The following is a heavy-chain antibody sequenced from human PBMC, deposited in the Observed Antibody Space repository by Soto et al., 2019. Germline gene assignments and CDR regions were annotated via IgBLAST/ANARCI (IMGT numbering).Heavy chain of an antibody. CDR3: AKDHHCSGGSCYSRIWYYYYGMDV. Sequence: GGSLRLSCAASGFTFSSYAMSWVRQAPGKGLEWVSAISGSGGSTYYADSVKGRFTISRDNSKNTLYLQMNSLRAEDTAVYYCAKDHHCSGGSCYSRIWYYYYGMDVWGQGTTVTVSS. D-gene: IGHD2-15*01. CDR2: ISGSGGST. CDR1: GFTFSSYA. V-gene: IGHV3-23*01. J-gene: IGHJ6*02.